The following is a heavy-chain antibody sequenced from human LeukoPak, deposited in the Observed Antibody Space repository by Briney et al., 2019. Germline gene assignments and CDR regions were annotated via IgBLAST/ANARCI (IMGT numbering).Heavy chain of an antibody. Sequence: ASVKVSCKASGYTFTSYGISWVRQAPGQGLERMGWISAYNGNTNYAQKLQGRVTMTTDTSTSTAYMELRSLRSDDTAVYYCARDPVIMITFGGVIVRGNWFDPWGQGTLVTVSS. J-gene: IGHJ5*02. CDR3: ARDPVIMITFGGVIVRGNWFDP. V-gene: IGHV1-18*01. CDR2: ISAYNGNT. CDR1: GYTFTSYG. D-gene: IGHD3-16*02.